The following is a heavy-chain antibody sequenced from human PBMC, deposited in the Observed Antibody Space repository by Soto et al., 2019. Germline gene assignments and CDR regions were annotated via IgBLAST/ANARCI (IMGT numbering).Heavy chain of an antibody. CDR1: GGSFSGYY. CDR3: ARDRIAARISYMDV. CDR2: INHSGST. Sequence: SETLSLTCAVYGGSFSGYYWSWIRQPPGKGLEWIGEINHSGSTNYNPSLKSRVTISVGTSKNQFSLKLSSVTAADTAVYYCARDRIAARISYMDVWGKGTTVTVSS. D-gene: IGHD6-6*01. V-gene: IGHV4-34*01. J-gene: IGHJ6*03.